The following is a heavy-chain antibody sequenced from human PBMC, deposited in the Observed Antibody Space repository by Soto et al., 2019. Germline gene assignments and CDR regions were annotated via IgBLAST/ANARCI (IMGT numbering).Heavy chain of an antibody. CDR1: GFTFSSYA. CDR2: ISGSGGST. D-gene: IGHD3-22*01. V-gene: IGHV3-23*01. J-gene: IGHJ6*02. CDR3: AATYYYDSSGPKLMDV. Sequence: GGSLSLSCAASGFTFSSYAMSWVRQAPGKGLEWVSAISGSGGSTYYADSVKGRFTISRDNSKNTLYLQMNSLRAEDTAVYYCAATYYYDSSGPKLMDVWGQGTTVTVSS.